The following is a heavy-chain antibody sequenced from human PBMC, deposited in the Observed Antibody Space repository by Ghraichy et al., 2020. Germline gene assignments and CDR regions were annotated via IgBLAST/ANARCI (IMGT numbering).Heavy chain of an antibody. D-gene: IGHD2-21*02. CDR2: IISSSITI. Sequence: GGSLRLSCAASGFTFSSYSMNWVRQAPGKGLEWVSYIISSSITIYYADSVKGRFTISRDNAKTSLYLQMNSLRAEDTAVYYCARDLGELGGDSHWYFDLWGRGTLVTVSS. J-gene: IGHJ2*01. V-gene: IGHV3-48*04. CDR1: GFTFSSYS. CDR3: ARDLGELGGDSHWYFDL.